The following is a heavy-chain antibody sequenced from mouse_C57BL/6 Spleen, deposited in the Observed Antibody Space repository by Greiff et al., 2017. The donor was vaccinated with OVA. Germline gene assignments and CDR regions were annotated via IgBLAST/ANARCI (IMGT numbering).Heavy chain of an antibody. Sequence: EVKLMESGGGLVKPGGSLKLSCAASGFTFSSYTMSWVRQTPEKRLEWVATISGGGGNTYYPDSVKGRFTISRDNAKNTLYLQMSSLRSEDTALYYCARDYSRRDYFDYWGQGTTLTVSS. D-gene: IGHD2-5*01. CDR3: ARDYSRRDYFDY. CDR1: GFTFSSYT. CDR2: ISGGGGNT. V-gene: IGHV5-9*01. J-gene: IGHJ2*01.